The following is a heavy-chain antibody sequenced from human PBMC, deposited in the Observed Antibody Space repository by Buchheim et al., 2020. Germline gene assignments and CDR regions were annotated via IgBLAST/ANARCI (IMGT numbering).Heavy chain of an antibody. CDR3: ARILARYGYPTYFDY. V-gene: IGHV2-70*01. J-gene: IGHJ4*02. Sequence: QVTLRESGPALVKPTQTLTLTCTFSGFPLSTSGMCVSWIRQPPGKALEWLALIDWDDDNYYSTSLKTRLTISNDTSKTQVVLTMTNMDPVDTATYYCARILARYGYPTYFDYWGQGTL. D-gene: IGHD3-16*01. CDR2: IDWDDDN. CDR1: GFPLSTSGMC.